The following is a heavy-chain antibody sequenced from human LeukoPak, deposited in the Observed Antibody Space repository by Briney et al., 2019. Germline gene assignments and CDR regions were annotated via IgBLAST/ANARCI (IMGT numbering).Heavy chain of an antibody. CDR3: ATVSYYDFWGTRCYYYGMDV. D-gene: IGHD3-3*01. J-gene: IGHJ6*02. Sequence: GGSLRLSCAASGFTFSSYEMNWVRQAPGKGLEWVSYISSSGSTIYYADSVKGRFTISRDNAKNSLYLQMDSLRAEDTAVYYCATVSYYDFWGTRCYYYGMDVWGQGTTVTVSS. V-gene: IGHV3-48*03. CDR2: ISSSGSTI. CDR1: GFTFSSYE.